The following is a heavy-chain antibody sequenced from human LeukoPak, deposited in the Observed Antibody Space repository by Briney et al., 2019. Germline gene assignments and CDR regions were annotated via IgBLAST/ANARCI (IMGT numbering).Heavy chain of an antibody. D-gene: IGHD2-2*01. J-gene: IGHJ6*03. CDR3: AIDSTINYYYYYMDV. Sequence: SVKVSCKASGGTFSTNAISWVRQAPGQGLEWMGGLIPIFGTAHYAQSLQGRVTITTDESTSTAYMELSSLRSEDTAVYYCAIDSTINYYYYYMDVWGKGTTVTVSS. CDR1: GGTFSTNA. V-gene: IGHV1-69*05. CDR2: LIPIFGTA.